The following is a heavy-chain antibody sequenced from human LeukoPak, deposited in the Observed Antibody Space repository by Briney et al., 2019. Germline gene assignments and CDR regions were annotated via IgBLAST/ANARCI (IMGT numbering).Heavy chain of an antibody. V-gene: IGHV1-69*13. Sequence: ASVKASCKASGGTFSSYAISWVRQAPGQGLEWMGGIIPIFGTANYAQKFQGRVTITADESTSTAYMELSSLRSEDTAVYYCGRVSLWFGELYYFDYWGQGTLVTVSS. J-gene: IGHJ4*02. D-gene: IGHD3-10*01. CDR2: IIPIFGTA. CDR3: GRVSLWFGELYYFDY. CDR1: GGTFSSYA.